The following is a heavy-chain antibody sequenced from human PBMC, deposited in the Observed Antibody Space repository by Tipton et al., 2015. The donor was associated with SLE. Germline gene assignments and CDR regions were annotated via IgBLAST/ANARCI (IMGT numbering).Heavy chain of an antibody. CDR1: GGSFSGYY. D-gene: IGHD5-18*01. J-gene: IGHJ4*02. CDR2: INHSGST. V-gene: IGHV4-34*01. Sequence: TLSLTCAVYGGSFSGYYWSWIRQPPGKGLEWIGEINHSGSTNYNPSLKSRVTISVDTSKNQFSLKLSSVTAADTAVYYCARGGYSYGDWDYWGQGTLVTVSS. CDR3: ARGGYSYGDWDY.